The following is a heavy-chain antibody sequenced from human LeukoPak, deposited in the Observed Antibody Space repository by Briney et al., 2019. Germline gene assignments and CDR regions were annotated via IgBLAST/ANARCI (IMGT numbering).Heavy chain of an antibody. Sequence: ASVKVSCKASGYTFTSYDINWVRQATGQGLEWMGWMNTNSGNTGYAQKFQGRVTMTRNTSISTAYMELSSLRSEDTAVYYCARWGGRFGRNWFDPWGQGTLVTVSS. CDR1: GYTFTSYD. V-gene: IGHV1-8*01. CDR3: ARWGGRFGRNWFDP. J-gene: IGHJ5*02. D-gene: IGHD3-10*01. CDR2: MNTNSGNT.